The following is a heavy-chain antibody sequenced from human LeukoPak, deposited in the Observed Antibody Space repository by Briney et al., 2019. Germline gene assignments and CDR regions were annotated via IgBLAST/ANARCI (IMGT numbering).Heavy chain of an antibody. CDR3: ARDWAWALDY. Sequence: PGGSLRLSCAASGFTFSDYSVNWVRQAPGKGLERLSYISGGLISYADSVKGRFTISRDSAKNSVYLQMNSLRAEDTAIYYCARDWAWALDYWGRGTLVTVSS. D-gene: IGHD3-16*01. J-gene: IGHJ4*02. CDR1: GFTFSDYS. CDR2: ISGGLI. V-gene: IGHV3-48*01.